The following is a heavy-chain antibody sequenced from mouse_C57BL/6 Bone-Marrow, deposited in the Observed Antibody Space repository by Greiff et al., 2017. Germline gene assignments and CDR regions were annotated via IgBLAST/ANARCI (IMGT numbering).Heavy chain of an antibody. V-gene: IGHV1-15*01. D-gene: IGHD2-5*01. CDR3: TREGSNYPFAY. J-gene: IGHJ3*01. CDR2: IDPETGGT. CDR1: GYTFTDYE. Sequence: LQESGAELVRPGASVTLSCKASGYTFTDYEMHWVKQTPVHGLEWIGAIDPETGGTAYNQKFKGKAILTADKSSSTAYMELRSLTSEDSAVYYCTREGSNYPFAYWGQGTLVTVSA.